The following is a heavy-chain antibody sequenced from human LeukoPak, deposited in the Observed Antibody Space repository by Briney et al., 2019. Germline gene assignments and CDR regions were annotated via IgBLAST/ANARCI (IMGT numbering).Heavy chain of an antibody. CDR3: ARVLPTVS. V-gene: IGHV4-39*07. D-gene: IGHD4-17*01. Sequence: PSETLSLTCTVSGGSISSSSYYWGWVRQPPGKGLKWIGEIYHSGSTNYNPSLKSRVTISVDKSKNQFSLKLSSVTAADTAVYYCARVLPTVSWGQGTMVTVSS. CDR1: GGSISSSSYY. J-gene: IGHJ3*01. CDR2: IYHSGST.